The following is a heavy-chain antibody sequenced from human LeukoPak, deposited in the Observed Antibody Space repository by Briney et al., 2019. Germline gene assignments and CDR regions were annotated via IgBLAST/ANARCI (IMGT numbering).Heavy chain of an antibody. CDR2: ITSSSSYI. V-gene: IGHV3-21*01. Sequence: GGSLRLSCAASGFTFSSYSMNWVRQAPGKGLEWVSSITSSSSYIYYADSVKGRFTISRDNAKNSLYLQMNSLRAEDTAVYYCASGHIVATGEYYFDYWGQGTLVTVSS. CDR1: GFTFSSYS. D-gene: IGHD5-12*01. J-gene: IGHJ4*02. CDR3: ASGHIVATGEYYFDY.